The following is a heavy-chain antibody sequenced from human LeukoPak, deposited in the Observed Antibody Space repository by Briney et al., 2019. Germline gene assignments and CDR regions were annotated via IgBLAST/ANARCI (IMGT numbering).Heavy chain of an antibody. CDR3: ASQVTSCYPFPSSCAFDI. D-gene: IGHD2-2*01. J-gene: IGHJ3*02. CDR1: GGTFSSYA. CDR2: IIPILGIA. V-gene: IGHV1-69*04. Sequence: SVKVSCKASGGTFSSYAISWVRQAPGQGLEWMGRIIPILGIANYAQKFQGRVTITADKSTSTAYMELSSLRSEDTAVYYCASQVTSCYPFPSSCAFDIWGQGIMVTVSS.